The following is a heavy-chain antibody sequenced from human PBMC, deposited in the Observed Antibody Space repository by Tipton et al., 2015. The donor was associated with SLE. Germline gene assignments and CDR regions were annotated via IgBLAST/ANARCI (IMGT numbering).Heavy chain of an antibody. V-gene: IGHV4-59*01. CDR2: IYYSGST. Sequence: TLSLTCTVSGGSISSYYWSWIRQPPGKGLEWIGYIYYSGSTNYNPSLKSRVTISVDTSKNQFSLKLSSVTAADAAVHYCASDPRGSGSFDYWGQGTLVPVSS. D-gene: IGHD3-22*01. J-gene: IGHJ4*02. CDR3: ASDPRGSGSFDY. CDR1: GGSISSYY.